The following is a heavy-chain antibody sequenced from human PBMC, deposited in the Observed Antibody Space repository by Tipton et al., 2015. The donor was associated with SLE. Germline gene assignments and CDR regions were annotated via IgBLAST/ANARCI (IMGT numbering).Heavy chain of an antibody. D-gene: IGHD2-15*01. CDR2: IYSGGRT. Sequence: TLSLTCTVSGGSISSHYWSWIRQPPGKTLEWIGYIYSGGRTNSNPSLKSRVSISVDTSKNQISLKLSSVTAADTAVYYCARGSVVADDFWGQGTLVTVSS. J-gene: IGHJ4*02. V-gene: IGHV4-59*11. CDR3: ARGSVVADDF. CDR1: GGSISSHY.